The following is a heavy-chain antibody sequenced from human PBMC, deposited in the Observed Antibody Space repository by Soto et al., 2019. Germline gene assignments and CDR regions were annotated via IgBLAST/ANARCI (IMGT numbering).Heavy chain of an antibody. D-gene: IGHD6-6*01. CDR1: GFFVSSNY. CDR3: ARDRGIAAHYYYYHGPDV. V-gene: IGHV3-53*01. CDR2: IYSGGST. Sequence: GGSLRLSCAASGFFVSSNYMSWVRQAPGKGLEWVSVIYSGGSTYYADSVKGRLTISRDNAKNSLFLQMNSLRAEDTAIYYCARDRGIAAHYYYYHGPDVWDQGTTVTVSS. J-gene: IGHJ6*02.